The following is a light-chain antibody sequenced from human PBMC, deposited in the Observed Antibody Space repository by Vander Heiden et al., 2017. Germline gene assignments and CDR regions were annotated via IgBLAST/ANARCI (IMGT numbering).Light chain of an antibody. V-gene: IGKV3-20*01. CDR3: QEYGTPPYA. J-gene: IGKJ2*01. CDR1: QSVPHNH. CDR2: GAS. Sequence: EIVLTPSPRILSLSPGEGATLSCGTSQSVPHNHLAWYQQKAGQAPRLLIYGASNRATGVPDRFSGSGSGTDFTLTINRLEPEDFAVYFCQEYGTPPYAFGQGTKLEIK.